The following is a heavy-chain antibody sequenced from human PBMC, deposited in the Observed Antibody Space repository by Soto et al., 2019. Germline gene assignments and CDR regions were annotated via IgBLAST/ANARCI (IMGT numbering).Heavy chain of an antibody. D-gene: IGHD4-4*01. J-gene: IGHJ3*02. Sequence: GGSLRLSCSASGFTFSSYAMHWVRQAPGKGLEYVSAISSNGGSTYYADSVKGRFTISRDNSKNTLYLQMSSLRAEDTAVYYCVKAGRLQDNFDAFDIWGQGTMVTVSS. CDR1: GFTFSSYA. CDR3: VKAGRLQDNFDAFDI. V-gene: IGHV3-64D*08. CDR2: ISSNGGST.